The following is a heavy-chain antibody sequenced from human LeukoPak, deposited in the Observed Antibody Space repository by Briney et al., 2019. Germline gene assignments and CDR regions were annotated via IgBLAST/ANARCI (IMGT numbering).Heavy chain of an antibody. CDR3: TSVSDMVGVQADLVP. D-gene: IGHD2-2*01. CDR1: GGLNKVYY. Sequence: PSETLSLTFSVSGGLNKVYYWRWIRQPPGKGLEWIGYIYYSGSTNYNPSLKSRVTISVDTYKNQFSLKLSSVSAADTAVYYCTSVSDMVGVQADLVPRGQGTLVTVSS. CDR2: IYYSGST. V-gene: IGHV4-59*01. J-gene: IGHJ5*02.